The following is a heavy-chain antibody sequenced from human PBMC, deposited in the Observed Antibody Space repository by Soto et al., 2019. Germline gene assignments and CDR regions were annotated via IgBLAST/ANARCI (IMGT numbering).Heavy chain of an antibody. V-gene: IGHV3-48*01. CDR2: ISSSSSTI. CDR3: ARDRATITEYYCDY. Sequence: HPGGSLRLSCAASGFTFSSYSMNWVRQAPGKGLEWVPYISSSSSTIYYADSVKGRFTISRDNAKNSLYLQMNSLRAEDTAVYYCARDRATITEYYCDYWGQGTLVTVSS. J-gene: IGHJ4*02. CDR1: GFTFSSYS. D-gene: IGHD5-12*01.